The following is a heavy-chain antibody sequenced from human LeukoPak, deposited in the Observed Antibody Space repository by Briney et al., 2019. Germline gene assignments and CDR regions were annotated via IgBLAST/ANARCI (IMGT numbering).Heavy chain of an antibody. CDR2: INHSGST. Sequence: SETLSLTCAVYGGSFSGYYWSWIRQPPGKGLEWIGEINHSGSTNYNPSLKSRVTISVDTSKNQFSLKLSSVTAADTAVYYCARGRKRMDVCGKGTTVTVSS. CDR3: ARGRKRMDV. CDR1: GGSFSGYY. J-gene: IGHJ6*04. V-gene: IGHV4-34*01.